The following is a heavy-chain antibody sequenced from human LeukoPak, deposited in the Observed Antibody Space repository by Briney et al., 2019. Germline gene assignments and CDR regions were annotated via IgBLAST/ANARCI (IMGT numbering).Heavy chain of an antibody. CDR2: INHSGST. CDR1: GGSFSGYY. J-gene: IGHJ3*02. Sequence: SETLSLTCAVSGGSFSGYYWSWIRQPPGKGLEWIGEINHSGSTYYNPSLKSRVTISVDTSKNQFSLKLSSVTAADTAVYYCARTKRGYFDWLLFFAFDIWGQGTMVTVSS. V-gene: IGHV4-34*01. D-gene: IGHD3-9*01. CDR3: ARTKRGYFDWLLFFAFDI.